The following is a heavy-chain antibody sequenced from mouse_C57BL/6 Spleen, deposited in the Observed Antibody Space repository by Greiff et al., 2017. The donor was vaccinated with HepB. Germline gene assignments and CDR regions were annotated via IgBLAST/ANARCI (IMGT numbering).Heavy chain of an antibody. Sequence: EVKLVESGEGLVKPGGSLKLSCAASGFTFSSYAMSWVRQTPEKRLEWVAYISSGGDYIYYADTVKGRFTISRDNARNNLYLQMSSLKSEDTAMYYCTTIYYDYDVVYFDYWGQGTTLTVSS. D-gene: IGHD2-4*01. CDR2: ISSGGDYI. CDR1: GFTFSSYA. CDR3: TTIYYDYDVVYFDY. J-gene: IGHJ2*01. V-gene: IGHV5-9-1*02.